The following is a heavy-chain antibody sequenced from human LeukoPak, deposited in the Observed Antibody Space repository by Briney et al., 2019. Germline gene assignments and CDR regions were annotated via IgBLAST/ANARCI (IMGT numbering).Heavy chain of an antibody. D-gene: IGHD7-27*01. Sequence: PSETLSLTCTVSGGSISSYYWSWIRQPAGKGLEWIGRIYTSGSTNYNPSLKSRVTMSVDTSKNQFSLKLSSVTAADTAVYYCARMSETGDRVDAFDIWGQGTMVTVSS. V-gene: IGHV4-4*07. CDR3: ARMSETGDRVDAFDI. J-gene: IGHJ3*02. CDR1: GGSISSYY. CDR2: IYTSGST.